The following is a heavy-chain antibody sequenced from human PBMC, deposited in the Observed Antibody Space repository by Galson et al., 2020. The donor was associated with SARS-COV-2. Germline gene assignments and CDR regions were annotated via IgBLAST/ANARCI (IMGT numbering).Heavy chain of an antibody. CDR1: GYTFTNYY. CDR3: ARMTVAGPFDY. D-gene: IGHD6-19*01. V-gene: IGHV1-46*01. Sequence: ASVKVSCKASGYTFTNYYMHWVRQAPGQGLEWTGLLNPSGVNTYYAHNFQGRVTMTRDTSTSTVYMELRSLRSEDTAVYYCARMTVAGPFDYWGQGTLVTVSS. CDR2: LNPSGVNT. J-gene: IGHJ4*02.